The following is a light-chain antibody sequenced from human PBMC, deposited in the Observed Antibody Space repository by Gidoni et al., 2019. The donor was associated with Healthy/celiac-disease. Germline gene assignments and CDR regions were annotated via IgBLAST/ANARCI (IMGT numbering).Light chain of an antibody. CDR3: KQRNSYPALT. V-gene: IGKV1-9*01. CDR2: AAS. CDR1: QGISSY. J-gene: IGKJ4*01. Sequence: DIQLTQSPSFLSASVGDRVTITCRASQGISSYLAWYQQKPGKAPKLLIYAASTLQSGVPSRFSGSGSGTEFTLTISSLQPEDFATYYCKQRNSYPALTFGGGTKVEIK.